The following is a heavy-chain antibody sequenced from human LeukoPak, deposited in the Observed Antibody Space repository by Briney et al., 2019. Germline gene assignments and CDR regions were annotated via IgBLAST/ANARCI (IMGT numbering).Heavy chain of an antibody. Sequence: PGGSLRLSCTASGFTFGGYAMSWFRQAPGKGLEWVGFIRSKAYGGTTEYAASVKGRFTISRDDSKGIDYLQMNSLKTEDTAVYYCTRVRFLEWLIDYWGQGTLVTVSS. V-gene: IGHV3-49*03. CDR1: GFTFGGYA. D-gene: IGHD3-3*01. J-gene: IGHJ4*02. CDR2: IRSKAYGGTT. CDR3: TRVRFLEWLIDY.